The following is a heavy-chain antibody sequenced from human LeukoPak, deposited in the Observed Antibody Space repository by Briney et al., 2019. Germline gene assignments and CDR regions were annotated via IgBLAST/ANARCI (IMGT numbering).Heavy chain of an antibody. D-gene: IGHD1-26*01. J-gene: IGHJ3*02. CDR3: AKVGAADAFDI. Sequence: GRSLRLSCAASGFTFSTYGMHWVRQAPGKGLEWVTFISYDGSNKFYAGSVKGRFTTSRHNSKNTLYVQMNSLRAEDTAVYYCAKVGAADAFDIWGQGTMVTVSS. V-gene: IGHV3-30*18. CDR2: ISYDGSNK. CDR1: GFTFSTYG.